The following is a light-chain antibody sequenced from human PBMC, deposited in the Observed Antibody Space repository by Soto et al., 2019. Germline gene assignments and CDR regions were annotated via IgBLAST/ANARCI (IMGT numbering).Light chain of an antibody. CDR2: VNSDGSH. Sequence: QLVMTQSPSASAYLGDSVKLTCIMSSEHSGYAIAWHQQQPEKGPRYLMKVNSDGSHSKGDGIPDRFSGSSSGAERYLTLSSLQSEDEADCYRQTWVTFIEEVVCGGGTKDTVL. V-gene: IGLV4-69*01. CDR3: QTWVTFIEEVV. J-gene: IGLJ2*01. CDR1: SEHSGYA.